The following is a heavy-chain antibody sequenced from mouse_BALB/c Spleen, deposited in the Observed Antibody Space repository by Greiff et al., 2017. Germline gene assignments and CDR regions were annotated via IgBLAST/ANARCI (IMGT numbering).Heavy chain of an antibody. CDR3: ARDLRDYGSSHWYFDV. CDR2: ISSGGSYT. Sequence: EVKLVESGGDLVKPGGSLKLSCAASGFTFSSYAMSWVRQSPEKRLEWVAEISSGGSYTYYPDTVTGRFTISRDNAKNTLHLEMSSLRSEDTAMYYCARDLRDYGSSHWYFDVWGAGTTVTVSS. D-gene: IGHD1-1*01. J-gene: IGHJ1*01. CDR1: GFTFSSYA. V-gene: IGHV5-9-4*01.